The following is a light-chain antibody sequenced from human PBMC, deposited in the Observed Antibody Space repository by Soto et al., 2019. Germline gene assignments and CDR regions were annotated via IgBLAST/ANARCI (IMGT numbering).Light chain of an antibody. CDR3: QQYGSSPPYT. Sequence: EIVLTQSPGTLSLSPGERATLSCRASQSVSSSYLAWYQQKPGQAPRLLIYGASSRATGIPDRFSGSGSGTDFNLTISRLEHEDFAVYYCQQYGSSPPYTFGQGTNLEIK. CDR2: GAS. J-gene: IGKJ2*01. CDR1: QSVSSSY. V-gene: IGKV3-20*01.